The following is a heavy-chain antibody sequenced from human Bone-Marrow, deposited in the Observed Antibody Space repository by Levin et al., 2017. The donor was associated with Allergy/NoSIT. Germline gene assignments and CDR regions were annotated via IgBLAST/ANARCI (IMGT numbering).Heavy chain of an antibody. J-gene: IGHJ4*02. V-gene: IGHV3-74*01. D-gene: IGHD3-22*01. CDR2: INSDGNGI. CDR3: ARGFYSSSGYPHN. CDR1: GFTFSTYW. Sequence: GESLKIFCAASGFTFSTYWMTWVRQAPGKGLEWVSRINSDGNGISYADSVKGRFTISRDNAKNTLYLQMNSLRAEDTGVYYCARGFYSSSGYPHNWGQGTLVTVSS.